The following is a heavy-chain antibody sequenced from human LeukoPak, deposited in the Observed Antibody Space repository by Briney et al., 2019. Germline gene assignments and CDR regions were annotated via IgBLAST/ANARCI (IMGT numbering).Heavy chain of an antibody. J-gene: IGHJ4*02. CDR1: GGSFSGYY. D-gene: IGHD6-13*01. V-gene: IGHV4-34*01. Sequence: SETLSLTCAVYGGSFSGYYWSWIRQPPGKGLEWIGSIYYSGSTYYNPSLKSRGTISVDTSKNQFSLKLSSVTAADTAVYFCARAARSSSWVHAYYFDYWGQGTLVTVSS. CDR2: IYYSGST. CDR3: ARAARSSSWVHAYYFDY.